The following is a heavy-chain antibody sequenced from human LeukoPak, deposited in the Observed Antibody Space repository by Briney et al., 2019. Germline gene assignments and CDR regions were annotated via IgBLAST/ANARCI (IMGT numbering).Heavy chain of an antibody. CDR3: ARDGVPAAIGWFDP. V-gene: IGHV3-33*01. CDR2: IWYDGSNK. J-gene: IGHJ5*02. Sequence: GGSLRLSCAASGFTFSSYGMHWVRQAPGKGLEWVAVIWYDGSNKYYADSVKGRFTISRDNSKNTLYLQMNSLRAEDTAVYYCARDGVPAAIGWFDPWGQGTLSPSPQ. D-gene: IGHD2-2*01. CDR1: GFTFSSYG.